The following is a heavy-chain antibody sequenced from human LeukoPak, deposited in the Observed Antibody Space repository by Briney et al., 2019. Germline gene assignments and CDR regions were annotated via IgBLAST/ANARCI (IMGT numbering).Heavy chain of an antibody. CDR3: ARDRDWAFDY. J-gene: IGHJ4*02. CDR1: GXTFRLYS. Sequence: GGSLRLSCAASGXTFRLYSMNWVRQAPGKGLEWVCYIRSSDGAIAYAVSVKGRSTISRDDAKNSLYLQMNSLRDEDTAVYYCARDRDWAFDYWGQGTPITVSS. V-gene: IGHV3-48*02. CDR2: IRSSDGAI. D-gene: IGHD3-9*01.